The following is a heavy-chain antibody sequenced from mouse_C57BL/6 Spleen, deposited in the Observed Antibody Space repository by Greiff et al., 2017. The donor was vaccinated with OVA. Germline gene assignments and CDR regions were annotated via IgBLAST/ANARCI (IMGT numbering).Heavy chain of an antibody. J-gene: IGHJ4*01. V-gene: IGHV3-6*01. CDR2: ISYDGSN. CDR3: ARESSSSVYYAMDY. D-gene: IGHD1-1*01. CDR1: GYSITSGYY. Sequence: EVQLQESGPGLVKPSQSLSLTCSVTGYSITSGYYWNWIRQFPGNKLEWMGYISYDGSNNYNPSLKNRISITRDTSKNQFFLKLNSVTTEDTATYYCARESSSSVYYAMDYWGQGTSVTVSS.